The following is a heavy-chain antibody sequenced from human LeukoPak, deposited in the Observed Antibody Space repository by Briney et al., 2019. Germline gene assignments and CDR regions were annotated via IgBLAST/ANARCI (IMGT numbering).Heavy chain of an antibody. J-gene: IGHJ4*02. CDR3: AREGAYGSGSYEH. V-gene: IGHV3-53*01. Sequence: PGGSLRLSCAVSGSSVRGNYMSWVRQAPGKGLQRVSIIYSGESTYYADSVKGRFTISRDHSKNTLHLQMNRLRAEDTAVYYCAREGAYGSGSYEHWGQGTLVTVAS. CDR2: IYSGEST. CDR1: GSSVRGNY. D-gene: IGHD3-10*01.